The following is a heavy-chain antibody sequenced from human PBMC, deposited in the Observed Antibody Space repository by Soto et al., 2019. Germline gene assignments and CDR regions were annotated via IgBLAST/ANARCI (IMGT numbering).Heavy chain of an antibody. CDR2: IIPIFGTA. D-gene: IGHD6-19*01. J-gene: IGHJ3*02. Sequence: ASVKVSCKASGGTFSSYAISWVRQAPGQGLEWMGGIIPIFGTANYAQKFQGRVTITADESTSTAYMELSSLRSEDTAVYYCASRIAVPSDAFDIWGQGTMVTVSS. V-gene: IGHV1-69*13. CDR3: ASRIAVPSDAFDI. CDR1: GGTFSSYA.